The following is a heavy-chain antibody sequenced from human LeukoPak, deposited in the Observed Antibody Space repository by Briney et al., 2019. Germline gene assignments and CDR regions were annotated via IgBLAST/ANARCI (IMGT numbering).Heavy chain of an antibody. CDR2: IYYSGST. CDR3: ARGVGGDYGGDY. D-gene: IGHD4-17*01. CDR1: GGSISSYY. Sequence: SETLSLTCTVSGGSISSYYWSWILQPPGKGLEWIGYIYYSGSTNYNPSLKSRVTISVDTSKNQFSLKLSSVTAADTAVYYCARGVGGDYGGDYWGQGTLVTVSS. V-gene: IGHV4-59*08. J-gene: IGHJ4*02.